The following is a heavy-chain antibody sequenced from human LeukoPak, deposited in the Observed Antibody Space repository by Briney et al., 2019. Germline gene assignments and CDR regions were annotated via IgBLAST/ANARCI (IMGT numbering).Heavy chain of an antibody. CDR3: ARVLSWLVDY. CDR1: GYTFTGYY. CDR2: INPNSAGT. D-gene: IGHD5-24*01. Sequence: DSLKVSCKASGYTFTGYYMHWVRQAPGQGLEWMGWINPNSAGTHYAQKFQGRVTMTRDTSISTAYMELSRLRSDDTAVYYCARVLSWLVDYWGQGTLVT. V-gene: IGHV1-2*02. J-gene: IGHJ4*02.